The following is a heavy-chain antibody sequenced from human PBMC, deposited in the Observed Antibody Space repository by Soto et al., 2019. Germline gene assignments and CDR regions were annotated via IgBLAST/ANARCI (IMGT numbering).Heavy chain of an antibody. Sequence: SETLSLTCSVSGGFVSSSSYSWGWIRQSPGKGLEWIGTIYSNENTYYNPSLLSRVTISVDTSKNEFSLRLSSVTAADTAVYYCARLNGYCISTNCHGYYGMDVWGQGTTVTVS. D-gene: IGHD2-2*03. CDR1: GGFVSSSSYS. V-gene: IGHV4-39*01. J-gene: IGHJ6*02. CDR2: IYSNENT. CDR3: ARLNGYCISTNCHGYYGMDV.